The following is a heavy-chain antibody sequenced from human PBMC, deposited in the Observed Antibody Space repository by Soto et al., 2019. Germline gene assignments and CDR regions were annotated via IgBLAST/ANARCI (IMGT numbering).Heavy chain of an antibody. J-gene: IGHJ4*02. V-gene: IGHV3-74*01. Sequence: EVQLVESGGGLVQPGGSLRLACAASGFTFSSYRMHWVRQAPGKGLVWVSRINSDGSSTNYEDSVKGSFTIFRDNAKNTLYLQRNSLRTEDTAVYYCTRDHYNDYDRAFDYWGQGTLVTVSS. D-gene: IGHD5-12*01. CDR3: TRDHYNDYDRAFDY. CDR1: GFTFSSYR. CDR2: INSDGSST.